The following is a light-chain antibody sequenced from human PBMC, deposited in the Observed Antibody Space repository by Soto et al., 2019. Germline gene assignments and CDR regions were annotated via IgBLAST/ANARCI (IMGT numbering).Light chain of an antibody. CDR2: RHS. Sequence: QSVMTQPPSVSGTPGQSVTISCSGSSVNIGSNYVYWYQHLPGTAPKLLIYRHSQRPSGVPDRFSGSKSGTSASLAISGLRSEDEGDYYCAAWDNILSGYLFGTGTKLTVL. CDR3: AAWDNILSGYL. V-gene: IGLV1-47*01. J-gene: IGLJ1*01. CDR1: SVNIGSNY.